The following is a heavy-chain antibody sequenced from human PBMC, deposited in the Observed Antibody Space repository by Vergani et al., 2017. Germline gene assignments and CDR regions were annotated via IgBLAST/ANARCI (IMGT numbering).Heavy chain of an antibody. CDR3: ARFLTGTTIYYYYGMDV. Sequence: VQLVESGGGLVPPGRSLRLSCAASGFSFGDYAMTWVRQAPGKGLEWIGETNQSGETYYHPSLKSRVTISVDTSKNHFSLNLSSVTAADTAVYYCARFLTGTTIYYYYGMDVWGQGTTVTVSS. V-gene: IGHV4-34*01. CDR1: GFSFGDYA. D-gene: IGHD1-20*01. J-gene: IGHJ6*02. CDR2: TNQSGET.